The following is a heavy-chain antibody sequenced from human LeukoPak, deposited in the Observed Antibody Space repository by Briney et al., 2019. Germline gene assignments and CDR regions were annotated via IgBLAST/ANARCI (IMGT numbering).Heavy chain of an antibody. Sequence: ASVKVSCKASGYTFTSYGISWVRPAPGQGLEWMGGIIPIFGTANYAQKFQGRVTITADESTSTAYMELSSLRSEDTAVYYCARDSFSTDYYYYYMDVWGKGTTVTVSS. CDR2: IIPIFGTA. CDR1: GYTFTSYG. J-gene: IGHJ6*03. CDR3: ARDSFSTDYYYYYMDV. V-gene: IGHV1-69*13. D-gene: IGHD2-2*01.